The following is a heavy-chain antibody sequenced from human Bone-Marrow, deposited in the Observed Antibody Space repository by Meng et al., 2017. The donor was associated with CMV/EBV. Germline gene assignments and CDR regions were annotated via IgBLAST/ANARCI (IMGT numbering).Heavy chain of an antibody. J-gene: IGHJ6*02. Sequence: GESLKISCAASGFTFSSYSMNWVRQAPGKGLEWVSSISSSSSYIYYADSVKGRFTISRDNAKNSLYLQMNSLRAEDTAVYYCAREGCSSTSCYWAYYYGMDVWGQGTTVTVSS. CDR3: AREGCSSTSCYWAYYYGMDV. CDR2: ISSSSSYI. V-gene: IGHV3-21*01. D-gene: IGHD2-2*01. CDR1: GFTFSSYS.